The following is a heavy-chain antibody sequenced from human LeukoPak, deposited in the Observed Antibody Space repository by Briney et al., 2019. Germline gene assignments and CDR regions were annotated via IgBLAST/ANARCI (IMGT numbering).Heavy chain of an antibody. J-gene: IGHJ6*02. CDR2: ISIGGTTL. CDR1: GFTFSDYY. Sequence: KPGGSLRLSCAASGFTFSDYYMSWIRQAPGRGLEWVSYISIGGTTLLYADSVKGRFTISRDNAKNSLYLQMNSLRAEDTAVYYCARDRAPQRPYYYYGMDVWGQGTTVTVSS. CDR3: ARDRAPQRPYYYYGMDV. V-gene: IGHV3-11*04. D-gene: IGHD2-2*01.